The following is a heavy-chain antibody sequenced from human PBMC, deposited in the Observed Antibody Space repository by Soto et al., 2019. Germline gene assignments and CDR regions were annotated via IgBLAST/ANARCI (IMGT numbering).Heavy chain of an antibody. CDR3: ATWITGPTLDYYYYAMDV. CDR2: IYYSGST. J-gene: IGHJ6*02. Sequence: SETLSLTCTVSGGSISSGGYYWSWIRQHPGKGLEWIGYIYYSGSTYYNPSLKSRVTISVDTSKNQFSLKLSSVTAADTAVYYCATWITGPTLDYYYYAMDVWGQGTTVTVSS. CDR1: GGSISSGGYY. D-gene: IGHD1-7*01. V-gene: IGHV4-31*03.